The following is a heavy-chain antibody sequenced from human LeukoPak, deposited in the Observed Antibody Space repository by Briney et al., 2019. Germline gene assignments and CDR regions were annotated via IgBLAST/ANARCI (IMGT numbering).Heavy chain of an antibody. D-gene: IGHD5-24*01. Sequence: SVKVSCKASGGTFSSYAISWVRQAPGQGLEWMGGIIPIFGTANYAQKFQGRVTITTDESTSTAYMELRSLRSDDTAVYYCARDLGMATDDYWGQGTLVTVSS. V-gene: IGHV1-69*05. CDR1: GGTFSSYA. J-gene: IGHJ4*02. CDR2: IIPIFGTA. CDR3: ARDLGMATDDY.